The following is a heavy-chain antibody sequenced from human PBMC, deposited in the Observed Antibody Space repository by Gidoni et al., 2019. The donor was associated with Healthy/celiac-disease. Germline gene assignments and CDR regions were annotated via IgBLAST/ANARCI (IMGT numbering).Heavy chain of an antibody. Sequence: EVQLVESGGGFVQPGGSLRLSCAASGFTFSGYWMHWVRQAPGKGLVWVSRINSDGSSTSYADSVKGRFTISRDNAKNTLYLQMNSLRAEDTAVYYCARDPGWLFFDYWGQGTLVTVSS. CDR3: ARDPGWLFFDY. V-gene: IGHV3-74*01. J-gene: IGHJ4*02. CDR1: GFTFSGYW. CDR2: INSDGSST. D-gene: IGHD3-22*01.